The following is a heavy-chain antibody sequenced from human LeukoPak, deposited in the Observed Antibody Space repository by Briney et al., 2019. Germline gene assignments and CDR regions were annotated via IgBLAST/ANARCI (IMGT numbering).Heavy chain of an antibody. Sequence: ASVKVSCKASGYTFTSFYMHWVRQAPGQGLEWMGIFNPSGSSTTYAQKFQGRVTMTRDTSTSIVYMELSSLGSEDTAVYYCARAGENYYDIYYWGQGTLVTVSS. CDR2: FNPSGSST. CDR3: ARAGENYYDIYY. V-gene: IGHV1-46*01. D-gene: IGHD1-26*01. CDR1: GYTFTSFY. J-gene: IGHJ4*02.